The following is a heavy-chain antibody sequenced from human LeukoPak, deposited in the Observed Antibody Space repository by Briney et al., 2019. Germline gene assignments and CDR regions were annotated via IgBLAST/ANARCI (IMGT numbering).Heavy chain of an antibody. J-gene: IGHJ5*02. CDR2: MSSSDSTI. V-gene: IGHV3-48*04. CDR3: ARDLGYSSSSILFAP. D-gene: IGHD6-6*01. CDR1: GFTLSSYS. Sequence: GGTLSLSCAASGFTLSSYSMSWVRHAPGKGLEWVLYMSSSDSTIYYADSVKRRFTISRDNAKNSLYLQMNSLRADDTAVYYCARDLGYSSSSILFAPGRQGPLVTVSS.